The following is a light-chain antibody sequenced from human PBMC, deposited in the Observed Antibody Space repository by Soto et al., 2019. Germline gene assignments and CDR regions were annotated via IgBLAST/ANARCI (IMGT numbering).Light chain of an antibody. CDR3: QQNDSYPWT. J-gene: IGKJ1*01. Sequence: IQMTQSPSTLSASIGERVTITCRASQTVSNWLAWYQNKPGKDPKLLIYDVSNLESGVPSRFSGSGSGTEFTLSISRLQTDDFASYYCQQNDSYPWTFGQGTKLDIK. CDR1: QTVSNW. CDR2: DVS. V-gene: IGKV1-5*01.